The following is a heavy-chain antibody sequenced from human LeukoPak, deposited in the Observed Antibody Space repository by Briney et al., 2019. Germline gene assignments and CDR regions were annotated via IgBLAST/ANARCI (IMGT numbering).Heavy chain of an antibody. Sequence: ASVKVSCKASGYTFTGYYMHWVRQAPGKGLEWMGGFDPEDGETIYAQKFQGRVTMTEDTSTDTAYMELSSLRSEDTAVYYCATTATLYYFDYWGQGTLVTVSS. CDR3: ATTATLYYFDY. D-gene: IGHD5-12*01. CDR1: GYTFTGYY. V-gene: IGHV1-24*01. J-gene: IGHJ4*02. CDR2: FDPEDGET.